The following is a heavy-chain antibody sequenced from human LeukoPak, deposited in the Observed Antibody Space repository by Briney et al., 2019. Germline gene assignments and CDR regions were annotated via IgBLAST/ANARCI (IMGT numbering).Heavy chain of an antibody. CDR3: ATDRKTWSRFGSPLDY. J-gene: IGHJ4*02. CDR1: GFTFSSYA. V-gene: IGHV3-30-3*01. Sequence: GGSLRLSCAASGFTFSSYAMHWVRQAPGKGLEWVAVISYDGSNKYYADSVKGRFTISRDNSKNTLYLQMNSLRAEDTAVYYCATDRKTWSRFGSPLDYWGQGTLVTVSS. D-gene: IGHD1-26*01. CDR2: ISYDGSNK.